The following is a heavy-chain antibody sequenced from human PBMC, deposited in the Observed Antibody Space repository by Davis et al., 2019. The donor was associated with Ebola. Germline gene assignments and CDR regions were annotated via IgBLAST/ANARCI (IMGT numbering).Heavy chain of an antibody. J-gene: IGHJ4*02. CDR1: GFTFTNAW. D-gene: IGHD3-16*01. CDR3: VKRLDSYFEC. V-gene: IGHV3-74*01. Sequence: GESLKISCEASGFTFTNAWMHWVRQAPGKGLVWVSRINGDGSFASYADSVKGRFTVSRDNAKNTLYLHMNSLRADDAAVYYCVKRLDSYFECWGQGTLVTVSS. CDR2: INGDGSFA.